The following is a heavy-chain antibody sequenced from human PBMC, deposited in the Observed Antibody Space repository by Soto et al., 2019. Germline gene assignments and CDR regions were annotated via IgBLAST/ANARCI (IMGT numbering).Heavy chain of an antibody. CDR2: ISYDGSNR. CDR1: GVTFSSYG. Sequence: GGSLRLSCAASGVTFSSYGMHWVRQAPGKGLEWVAVISYDGSNRYYADSVKGRFTISRDNSKNTLYLQMNSLRAEDTAVYYCAEDRIVVVPAAISCMDVWGQGTTVTVSS. J-gene: IGHJ6*02. V-gene: IGHV3-30*18. CDR3: AEDRIVVVPAAISCMDV. D-gene: IGHD2-2*01.